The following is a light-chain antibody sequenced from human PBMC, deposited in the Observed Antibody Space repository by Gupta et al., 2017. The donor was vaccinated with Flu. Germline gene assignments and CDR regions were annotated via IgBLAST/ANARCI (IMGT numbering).Light chain of an antibody. J-gene: IGKJ4*01. CDR1: QSVSSSY. CDR3: QQYDNSVLT. V-gene: IGKV3-20*01. CDR2: GAS. Sequence: EIVLTQSPGTLSLSTGERATLSCRASQSVSSSYLTWYQQKPGQAPRLLIYGASNRATDLPDRFSGSGSGTDFTLTVSRLEAEDFAVYYCQQYDNSVLTFGGGTKVEIK.